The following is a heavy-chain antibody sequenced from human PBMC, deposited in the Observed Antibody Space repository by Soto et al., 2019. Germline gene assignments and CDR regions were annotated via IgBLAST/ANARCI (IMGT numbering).Heavy chain of an antibody. CDR2: ISGSGGST. D-gene: IGHD3-22*01. Sequence: EVQLLESGGGLVQPGGSLRLSCAASGFTFSSYAMSWVRQAPGKGLEWVSAISGSGGSTYYADSVKGRFTISRDNSKNTLYLQMNSLRAEDSAVYYCAHDLITMTNLSPHWGQGTLVTVSS. V-gene: IGHV3-23*01. CDR1: GFTFSSYA. CDR3: AHDLITMTNLSPH. J-gene: IGHJ1*01.